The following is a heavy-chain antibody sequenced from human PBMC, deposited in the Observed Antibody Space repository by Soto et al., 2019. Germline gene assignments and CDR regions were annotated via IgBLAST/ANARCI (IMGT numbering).Heavy chain of an antibody. D-gene: IGHD3-10*01. CDR1: GYTFTSYG. CDR2: ISGFNDDT. CDR3: ERSGSYYPARNWFGP. V-gene: IGHV1-18*01. Sequence: QVQLVQSGAEMKNPGASVKVSCKASGYTFTSYGISWVRQAPGQGLEGMGWISGFNDDTNHAQKLQGRVTMTKDTSTSTAYMELRSLKSDDTAVYYCERSGSYYPARNWFGPWGQGTLVTVSS. J-gene: IGHJ5*02.